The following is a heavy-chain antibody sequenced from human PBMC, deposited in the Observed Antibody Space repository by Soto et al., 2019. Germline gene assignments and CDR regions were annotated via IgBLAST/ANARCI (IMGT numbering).Heavy chain of an antibody. CDR1: GYTFTADG. CDR2: ISAYSGNT. D-gene: IGHD2-15*01. CDR3: ARDSAYCTGGRGYSGGHFDY. J-gene: IGHJ4*02. Sequence: QVQLVQSGGEVKKPGASVKVSCKASGYTFTADGISWLRQAPGQGFEWMGWISAYSGNTNFAQKFQGSVTLTTETASSTAEMDLRSLTSDDTALYYCARDSAYCTGGRGYSGGHFDYWGQGTLVTVSS. V-gene: IGHV1-18*01.